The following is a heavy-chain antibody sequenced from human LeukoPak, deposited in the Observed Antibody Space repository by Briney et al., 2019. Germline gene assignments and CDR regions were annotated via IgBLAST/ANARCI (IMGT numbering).Heavy chain of an antibody. Sequence: SQTLSLTCTVSGGSISGGGYYWSWIRQHPGKGLEWIGYIYYSGSTYYNPSLKSRVTISVDTSKNQFSLKLSSVTAADTAVYYCATQRAYSSSSIWFDPWGQGTLVTVSS. CDR3: ATQRAYSSSSIWFDP. V-gene: IGHV4-31*03. J-gene: IGHJ5*02. CDR2: IYYSGST. CDR1: GGSISGGGYY. D-gene: IGHD6-6*01.